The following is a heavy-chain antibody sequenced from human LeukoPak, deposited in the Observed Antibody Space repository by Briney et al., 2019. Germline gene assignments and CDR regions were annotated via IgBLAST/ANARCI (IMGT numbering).Heavy chain of an antibody. CDR3: VKDLSGSYSFDY. CDR1: EFTVSSNA. D-gene: IGHD1-26*01. Sequence: VAALTLAYSAAEFTVSSNAMDFVRHPTGKRLEYVSAISSNGGSTYHADSVKGRFTISRDNSKDTLYLQMSSLRAEDTAVYYCVKDLSGSYSFDYWGQGTLLTVSS. J-gene: IGHJ4*02. V-gene: IGHV3-64D*09. CDR2: ISSNGGST.